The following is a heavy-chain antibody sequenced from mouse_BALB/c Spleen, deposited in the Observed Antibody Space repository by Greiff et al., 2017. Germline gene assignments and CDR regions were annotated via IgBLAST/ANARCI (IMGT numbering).Heavy chain of an antibody. CDR2: ISYSGST. J-gene: IGHJ4*01. D-gene: IGHD3-1*01. CDR3: ARSGSSGDVDYAMDY. CDR1: GDSITSGY. Sequence: EVQLQESGPSLVKPSQTLSLTCSVTGDSITSGYWNWIRKFPGNKLEYMGYISYSGSTYYNPSLKSRISITRDTSKNQYYLQLNSVTTEDTATYYCARSGSSGDVDYAMDYWGQGTSVTVSS. V-gene: IGHV3-8*02.